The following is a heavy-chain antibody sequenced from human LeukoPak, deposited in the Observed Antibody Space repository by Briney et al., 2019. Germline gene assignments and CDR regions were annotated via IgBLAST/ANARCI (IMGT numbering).Heavy chain of an antibody. CDR3: AKPRKGSPVTTLSAFDY. J-gene: IGHJ4*02. CDR1: GFTFSSYA. D-gene: IGHD4-17*01. CDR2: ISGSGGST. Sequence: GGSLRLSCAASGFTFSSYAMTWVRQAPGKGLQWVSVISGSGGSTYYADSVKGRVTISRDNSQHTLYLQIKNLRPEDTAVYYCAKPRKGSPVTTLSAFDYWGQGSLVTVSS. V-gene: IGHV3-23*01.